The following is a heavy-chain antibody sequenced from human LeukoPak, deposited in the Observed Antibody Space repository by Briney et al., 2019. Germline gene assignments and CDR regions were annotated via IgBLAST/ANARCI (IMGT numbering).Heavy chain of an antibody. CDR3: ATAYYYGSGSYYNPLDY. D-gene: IGHD3-10*01. J-gene: IGHJ4*02. CDR2: FDPEDGET. CDR1: GYTLTELS. Sequence: ASVKVSCKVSGYTLTELSMHWERQAPGKGLEWMGGFDPEDGETIYAQKFQGRVTMTEDTSTDTAYMELSSLRSEDTAVYYCATAYYYGSGSYYNPLDYWGQGTLVTVSS. V-gene: IGHV1-24*01.